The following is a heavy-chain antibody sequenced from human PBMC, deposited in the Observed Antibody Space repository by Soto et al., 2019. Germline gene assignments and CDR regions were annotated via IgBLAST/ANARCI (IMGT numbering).Heavy chain of an antibody. J-gene: IGHJ4*02. Sequence: SVKVSCKASGGTFSSYAISWVRQAPGQGLEWMGGIIPIFGTANYAQKFQGRVTITADETTSTAYMELSSLRSADTAVYYCARGASVGYSPGDYWGQGTLVTVSS. CDR2: IIPIFGTA. D-gene: IGHD5-18*01. CDR3: ARGASVGYSPGDY. CDR1: GGTFSSYA. V-gene: IGHV1-69*13.